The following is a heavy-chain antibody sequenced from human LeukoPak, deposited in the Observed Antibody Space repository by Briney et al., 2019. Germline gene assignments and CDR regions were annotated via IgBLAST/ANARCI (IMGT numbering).Heavy chain of an antibody. D-gene: IGHD4-17*01. CDR3: ARDQGYGDYYFDY. J-gene: IGHJ4*02. Sequence: RPGGSLRLSCAASGFTFSSYEMNWVRQAPGKGLEGVSYISSSGSTIYYADSVKGRFTISRDNAKNSLYLQMNSLRAEDTAVYYCARDQGYGDYYFDYWGQGTLVTVSS. CDR1: GFTFSSYE. CDR2: ISSSGSTI. V-gene: IGHV3-48*03.